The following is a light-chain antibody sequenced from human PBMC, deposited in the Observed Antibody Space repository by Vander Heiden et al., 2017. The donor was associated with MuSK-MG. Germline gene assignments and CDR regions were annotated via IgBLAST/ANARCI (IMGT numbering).Light chain of an antibody. V-gene: IGLV2-14*01. CDR3: SSYTSGSTLVV. CDR2: EVS. J-gene: IGLJ2*01. Sequence: QSALTQPASVSGSPGQSITISCTGTSSDVGGYNYVSWYQQHPGKAPKLMMYEVSNRPSGVSNRFSGSKSGNTASLTISGLQAEDEADYDCSSYTSGSTLVVFGGGTKLTVL. CDR1: SSDVGGYNY.